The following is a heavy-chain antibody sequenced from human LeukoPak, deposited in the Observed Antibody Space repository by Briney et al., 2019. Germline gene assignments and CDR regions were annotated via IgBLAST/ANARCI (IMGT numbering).Heavy chain of an antibody. J-gene: IGHJ5*02. CDR3: VRFAEADSSYYSSNWFDP. V-gene: IGHV5-51*01. CDR2: IYPGDSDT. Sequence: KCGESLKISCKGSGYSFSTYWIAWVRQMPGKGLEWMGIIYPGDSDTRYSPSFQGQVTISADKSISTAFLQWSSLKASDTAMYYCVRFAEADSSYYSSNWFDPWGQGTLVTVSS. CDR1: GYSFSTYW. D-gene: IGHD2-15*01.